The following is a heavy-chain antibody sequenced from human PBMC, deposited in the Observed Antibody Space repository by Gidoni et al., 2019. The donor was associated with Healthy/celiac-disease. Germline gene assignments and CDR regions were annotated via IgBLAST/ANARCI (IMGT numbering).Heavy chain of an antibody. Sequence: QVQLQQWGAGLLKPSETLSLTCAVYGGSFSGYYWSWIRQPPGKGLEWIGEINHSGSTNYNPSLKSRVTISVDTSKNQFSLKLSSVTAADTAVYYCARGRGRYFDWLAGPPDYWGQGTLVTVSS. CDR1: GGSFSGYY. CDR3: ARGRGRYFDWLAGPPDY. D-gene: IGHD3-9*01. V-gene: IGHV4-34*01. CDR2: INHSGST. J-gene: IGHJ4*02.